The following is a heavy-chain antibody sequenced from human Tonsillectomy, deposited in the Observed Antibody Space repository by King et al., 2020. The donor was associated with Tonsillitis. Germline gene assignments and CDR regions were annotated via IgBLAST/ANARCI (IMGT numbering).Heavy chain of an antibody. Sequence: VQLVESGGGVVQPGRSLRLSCAASGITFSTYAMHWVRQAPGKGLEWVSDTSSDGTNKYYGDSVKGRLTISRDNSKNTLYLQMNSLRVDDTSVYYCAKGSASCYTCWFDPGGQGTLVTVPS. CDR2: TSSDGTNK. CDR1: GITFSTYA. D-gene: IGHD2-2*02. V-gene: IGHV3-30*18. J-gene: IGHJ5*02. CDR3: AKGSASCYTCWFDP.